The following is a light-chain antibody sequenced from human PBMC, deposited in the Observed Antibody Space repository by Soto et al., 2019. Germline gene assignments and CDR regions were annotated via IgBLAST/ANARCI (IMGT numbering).Light chain of an antibody. CDR2: WAS. Sequence: FVMTQSPESLAVSLRERATINCKSSQSVFYCSNKKNHLARYHQKPGQPPKLPIYWASTRESGGPDRFRCSGAGKDFPLPIRSPQAEDVAVYYRQPHYSTPLPFGGGTKVDIK. J-gene: IGKJ4*01. V-gene: IGKV4-1*01. CDR1: QSVFYCSNKKNH. CDR3: QPHYSTPLP.